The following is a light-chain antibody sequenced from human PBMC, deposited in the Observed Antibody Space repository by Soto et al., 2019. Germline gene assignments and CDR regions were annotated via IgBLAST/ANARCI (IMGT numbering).Light chain of an antibody. Sequence: EIVLTQSPATLSLSPGERATLSCRASQSVSSYLAWYQQKPGQAPRLLIYDASNRATGIPARFSGSGSGTDFPLTISSLEPEDFEVYYCQQRSNWHPFTFGPGTKVDIK. CDR2: DAS. CDR1: QSVSSY. V-gene: IGKV3-11*01. J-gene: IGKJ3*01. CDR3: QQRSNWHPFT.